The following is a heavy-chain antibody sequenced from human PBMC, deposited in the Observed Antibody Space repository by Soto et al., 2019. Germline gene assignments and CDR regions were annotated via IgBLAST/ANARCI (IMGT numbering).Heavy chain of an antibody. V-gene: IGHV1-18*04. J-gene: IGHJ4*02. Sequence: QVQLVQSGAEVKKPGASVKVSCKASGYAFGGYAISWVRQAPGQGLEWMGWVSAYSGHTDYAQNLQGRVPMTTETSTSTAYMELGSLTSDDTAVYYCARPSGSYGDYAWSLAYWGQGTRVTVSS. CDR2: VSAYSGHT. CDR3: ARPSGSYGDYAWSLAY. D-gene: IGHD4-17*01. CDR1: GYAFGGYA.